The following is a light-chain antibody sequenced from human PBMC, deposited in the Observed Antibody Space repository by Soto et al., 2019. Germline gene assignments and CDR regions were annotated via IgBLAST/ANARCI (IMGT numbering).Light chain of an antibody. CDR3: QHRSNWPPVIT. J-gene: IGKJ5*01. CDR1: QTFSSH. Sequence: EIVLTQSPATLSLSPGERATLSCRASQTFSSHLAWYQQKPGQAPRLLIYDSSKRATSSPARFSGRGSGTDFTLTISSLEPDDFAGYYCQHRSNWPPVITFGQGTRLEIK. V-gene: IGKV3-11*01. CDR2: DSS.